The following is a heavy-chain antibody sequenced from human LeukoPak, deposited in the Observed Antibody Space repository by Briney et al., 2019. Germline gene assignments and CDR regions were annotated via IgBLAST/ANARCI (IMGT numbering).Heavy chain of an antibody. Sequence: SETLSPTCAVYGGSFSGYYWSWIRQPPGKGLEWIGEINHSGSTNYNPSLKSRVTISVDTSKNQFSLKLSSVTAADTAVYYCAAYDFWSGYYIDYWGQGTLVTVSS. J-gene: IGHJ4*02. CDR2: INHSGST. D-gene: IGHD3-3*01. CDR1: GGSFSGYY. V-gene: IGHV4-34*01. CDR3: AAYDFWSGYYIDY.